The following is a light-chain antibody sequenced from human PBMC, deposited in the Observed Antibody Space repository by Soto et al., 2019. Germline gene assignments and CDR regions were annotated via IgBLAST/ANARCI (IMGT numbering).Light chain of an antibody. V-gene: IGKV1-39*01. J-gene: IGKJ4*01. CDR2: AAS. Sequence: DIQMTQSPSSLSAPVGDRVTITCRASQGVSAYLLWYQQRQGRAPKLLIYAASNLLSGVPSRFSGSGSGTDFTLSISSLEPEDIAVYYCQQRSNWPLTFGGGTKVDIK. CDR3: QQRSNWPLT. CDR1: QGVSAY.